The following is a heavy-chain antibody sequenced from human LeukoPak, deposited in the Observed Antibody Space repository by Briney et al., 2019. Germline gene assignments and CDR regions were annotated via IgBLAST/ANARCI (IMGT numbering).Heavy chain of an antibody. CDR2: IYYTGST. CDR1: GGSISGSSYY. V-gene: IGHV4-39*07. Sequence: PSETLSLTCTVSGGSISGSSYYWGWIRQPPGKGLEWIGSIYYTGSTNYSPSLRSRVTMSIDKSNNQFSLNLNSVTAADTAVYYCAKSGDYLWDYWGQGTLVTVSS. D-gene: IGHD3-16*01. J-gene: IGHJ4*02. CDR3: AKSGDYLWDY.